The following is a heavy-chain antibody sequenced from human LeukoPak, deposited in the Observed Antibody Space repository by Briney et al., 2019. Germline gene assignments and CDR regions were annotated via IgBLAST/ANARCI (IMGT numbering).Heavy chain of an antibody. D-gene: IGHD3-10*01. Sequence: GGSLRLSCTASGFTFSSYEMNWVRQAPGKGLEWVSSISSSSSYIYYADSVKGRFTISRDNAKNSLYLQMNSLRAEDTAVYYCAREETGGRALWFGELHDAFDIWGQGTMVTVSS. V-gene: IGHV3-21*01. CDR1: GFTFSSYE. CDR2: ISSSSSYI. CDR3: AREETGGRALWFGELHDAFDI. J-gene: IGHJ3*02.